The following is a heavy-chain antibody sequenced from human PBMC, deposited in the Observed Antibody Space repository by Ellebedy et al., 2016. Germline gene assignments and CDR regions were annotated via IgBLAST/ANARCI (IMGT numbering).Heavy chain of an antibody. J-gene: IGHJ4*02. Sequence: SETLSLTXAVYGGSFSGYYWSWIRQPPGKGLEWIGEINHSGSTNYNPSLKSRVTISVDTSKNQFSLKLSSVTAADTAVYYWARVLAAGSSGRGYFDYWGQGTLVTVSS. V-gene: IGHV4-34*01. CDR3: ARVLAAGSSGRGYFDY. CDR1: GGSFSGYY. CDR2: INHSGST. D-gene: IGHD6-19*01.